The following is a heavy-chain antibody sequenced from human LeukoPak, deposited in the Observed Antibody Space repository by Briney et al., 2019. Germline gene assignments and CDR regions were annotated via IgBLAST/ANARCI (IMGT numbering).Heavy chain of an antibody. CDR3: GRRELSGTYLFDY. CDR1: GGSISSSNW. J-gene: IGHJ4*02. V-gene: IGHV4-4*02. CDR2: IYHSGST. Sequence: SETLSLTCAVSGGSISSSNWWSWVRQPPGKGLEWIGEIYHSGSTNYNPSLKSRVTISVDKSKNQFSLKLSSVTAADTAVYYCGRRELSGTYLFDYWGQGTLVTVSS. D-gene: IGHD1-26*01.